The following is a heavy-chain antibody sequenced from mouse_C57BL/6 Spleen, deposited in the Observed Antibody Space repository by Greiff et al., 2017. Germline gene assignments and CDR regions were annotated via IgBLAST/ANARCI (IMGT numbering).Heavy chain of an antibody. Sequence: VQLQQSGAELARPGASVKLSCKASGYTFTSYGISWVKQRTGQGLEWIGEIYPRSGNTYYNEKFKGKATLTADKSSSTAYMELRSLTSEDSAVYFCARFSRDVGFAYWGQGTLVTVSA. CDR2: IYPRSGNT. CDR1: GYTFTSYG. V-gene: IGHV1-81*01. J-gene: IGHJ3*01. D-gene: IGHD3-3*01. CDR3: ARFSRDVGFAY.